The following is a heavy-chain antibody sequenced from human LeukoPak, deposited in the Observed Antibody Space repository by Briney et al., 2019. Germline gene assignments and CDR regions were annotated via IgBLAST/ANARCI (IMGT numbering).Heavy chain of an antibody. J-gene: IGHJ3*02. Sequence: ASVKVSCKASGYTFTSYYMHWVRQAPGQGLEWMGIINPSGGSTSYAQKFQGRVTMTRDISTSTAYMELRSLRSDDTAVYYCARDSRVRPHYYDSSGYLWSIWGQGTMVTVSS. D-gene: IGHD3-22*01. CDR2: INPSGGST. CDR1: GYTFTSYY. V-gene: IGHV1-46*01. CDR3: ARDSRVRPHYYDSSGYLWSI.